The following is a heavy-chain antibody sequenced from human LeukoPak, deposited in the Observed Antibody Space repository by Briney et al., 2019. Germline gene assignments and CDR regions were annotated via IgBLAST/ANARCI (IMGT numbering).Heavy chain of an antibody. CDR1: GGSISSGGSY. CDR3: ARRRGWYPVDY. Sequence: PSETLSLTCTVSGGSISSGGSYWGWIRQPPGKGLEWIGTIYYTGSTYYNPSLKSRVTISVDTSKNQCSLKVTSVTAADTAVYYCARRRGWYPVDYWGQGTLVTVSS. D-gene: IGHD6-19*01. CDR2: IYYTGST. V-gene: IGHV4-39*01. J-gene: IGHJ4*02.